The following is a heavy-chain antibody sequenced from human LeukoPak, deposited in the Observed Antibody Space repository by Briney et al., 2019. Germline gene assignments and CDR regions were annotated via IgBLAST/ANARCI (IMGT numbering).Heavy chain of an antibody. V-gene: IGHV4-34*01. Sequence: SETLSLTCAVYGGSFSGYYWSWIRQPPGKGLEWIGEINHSGSTNYNPSLKSRVTISVDTSKNQFSLKLSSVTAADTAVYYCAGKLPAAIDWFDPWGQGTLVTVSS. CDR2: INHSGST. CDR1: GGSFSGYY. D-gene: IGHD2-2*01. J-gene: IGHJ5*02. CDR3: AGKLPAAIDWFDP.